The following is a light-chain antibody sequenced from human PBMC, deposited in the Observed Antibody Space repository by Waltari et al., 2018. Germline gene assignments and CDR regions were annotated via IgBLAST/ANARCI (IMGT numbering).Light chain of an antibody. Sequence: EIVMTQAPATLSVSPGERATLSCRASPSITAHLAWYQQKAGQAPRLLIHGASSRATGIPARFSGSGAGTEFTLTISSLQSEDFAVYFCQQYRSWPRTFGQGTKVEIK. CDR1: PSITAH. J-gene: IGKJ1*01. CDR2: GAS. V-gene: IGKV3-15*01. CDR3: QQYRSWPRT.